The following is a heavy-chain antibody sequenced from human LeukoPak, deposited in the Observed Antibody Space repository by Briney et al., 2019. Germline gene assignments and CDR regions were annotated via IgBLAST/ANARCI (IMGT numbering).Heavy chain of an antibody. Sequence: GGSLRLSCAASGFTFSSYWMSWVRQAPGKGLEGVANIKQDGSEKYYVDSVKGRFTISRDNAKNSLYVQMNSLRAEDTAVYDCARAVHPHLIAAAAFWGQGTLVTVSS. J-gene: IGHJ4*02. V-gene: IGHV3-7*01. CDR2: IKQDGSEK. D-gene: IGHD6-13*01. CDR3: ARAVHPHLIAAAAF. CDR1: GFTFSSYW.